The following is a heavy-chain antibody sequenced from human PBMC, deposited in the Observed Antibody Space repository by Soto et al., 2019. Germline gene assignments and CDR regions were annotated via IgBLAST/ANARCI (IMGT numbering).Heavy chain of an antibody. CDR2: IYYSGST. J-gene: IGHJ4*02. V-gene: IGHV4-59*01. D-gene: IGHD3-22*01. Sequence: SETLSLTCTVSGGSISSYYWSWIRQPPGKGLEWIGYIYYSGSTNYNPSLKSRVTISVDTSKNQFSLKLSSVTAADTAVYYCAREAGENSSGYFDYWGQGTLVTVSS. CDR1: GGSISSYY. CDR3: AREAGENSSGYFDY.